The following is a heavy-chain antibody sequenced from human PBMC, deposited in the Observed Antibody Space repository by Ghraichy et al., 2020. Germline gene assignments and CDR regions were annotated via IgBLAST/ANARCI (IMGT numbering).Heavy chain of an antibody. CDR1: GFTFSSHW. D-gene: IGHD1-26*01. Sequence: GGSLRLSCAASGFTFSSHWMSWVRQAPGKGLEWVANIKHDGSEKSYVDSVRGRFTISRDNAKKSLYLEMNSLRAEDTALYYCASLSGRNHPRRPDPWGQGALVTVCS. CDR2: IKHDGSEK. J-gene: IGHJ5*02. CDR3: ASLSGRNHPRRPDP. V-gene: IGHV3-7*01.